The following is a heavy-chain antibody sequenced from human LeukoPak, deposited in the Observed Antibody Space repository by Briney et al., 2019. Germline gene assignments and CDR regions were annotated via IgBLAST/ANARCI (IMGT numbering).Heavy chain of an antibody. CDR1: GGSISSSSSDYY. D-gene: IGHD5-18*01. CDR2: ISYSWTT. V-gene: IGHV4-39*01. J-gene: IGHJ4*02. Sequence: KSSETLSLTCSVSGGSISSSSSDYYWGWDRQPPGKGLEWIGSISYSWTTYYNPSLKSRVTISADTSNNQFSLKLTSVTAADTAAYYCARHRHSHHYDYWGQGTLVTVSS. CDR3: ARHRHSHHYDY.